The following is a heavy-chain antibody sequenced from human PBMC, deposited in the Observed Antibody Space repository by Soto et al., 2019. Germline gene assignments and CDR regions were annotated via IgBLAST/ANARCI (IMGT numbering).Heavy chain of an antibody. CDR2: VRASGAIT. V-gene: IGHV3-23*01. J-gene: IGHJ4*02. CDR3: ARESMWAPDY. D-gene: IGHD1-26*01. Sequence: EVQLLESGGGLVQPGGSLRLSCTAPGFTFSTYAMNWVRQAPGEGLEWVSTVRASGAITYYADSVKGRFTISRDNSKNTLYLEMNSLRAEDTAVYYCARESMWAPDYWGQGTLVAVSS. CDR1: GFTFSTYA.